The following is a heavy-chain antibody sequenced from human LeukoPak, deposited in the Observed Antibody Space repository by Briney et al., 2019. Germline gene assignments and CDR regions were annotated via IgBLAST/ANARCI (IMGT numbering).Heavy chain of an antibody. Sequence: ASVKVSCKASGGTFSSYAISWVRQAPGQGLEWMGGIIPIFGTANYAQKFQGRVTITADGSTSTAYMELSSLRSEDTAVYYCARVGTYYYGMDVWGQGTTVTVSS. J-gene: IGHJ6*02. CDR2: IIPIFGTA. CDR3: ARVGTYYYGMDV. CDR1: GGTFSSYA. V-gene: IGHV1-69*13.